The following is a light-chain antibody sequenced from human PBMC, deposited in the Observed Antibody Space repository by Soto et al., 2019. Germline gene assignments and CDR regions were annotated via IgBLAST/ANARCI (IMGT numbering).Light chain of an antibody. Sequence: EIVLTQSPATLSLSPGERATLSCRASQSVSSYLAWYQQKPGQAPRLLIYDASNRATGIPARFSGSGSGTDFTLPISILEPEDFAVYYCQQRSNWPPLTFGGGTKVEIK. V-gene: IGKV3-11*01. CDR3: QQRSNWPPLT. J-gene: IGKJ4*01. CDR2: DAS. CDR1: QSVSSY.